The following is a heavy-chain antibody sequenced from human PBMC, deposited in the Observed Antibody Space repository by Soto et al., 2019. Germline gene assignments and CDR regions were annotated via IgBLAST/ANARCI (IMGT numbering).Heavy chain of an antibody. D-gene: IGHD2-21*02. CDR2: IYWNDDK. CDR1: GFSHSTSGVA. Sequence: QITLKESGPTLVKPTQTLTLTCTLSGFSHSTSGVAVGWIRQPPGKALEWLGHIYWNDDKYYSTSLKSRLSLTKDTSKNQVVLTMTNVDPVDTGTYYCARLLTAALFSYDLWGQGTLVTVSP. V-gene: IGHV2-5*01. J-gene: IGHJ5*02. CDR3: ARLLTAALFSYDL.